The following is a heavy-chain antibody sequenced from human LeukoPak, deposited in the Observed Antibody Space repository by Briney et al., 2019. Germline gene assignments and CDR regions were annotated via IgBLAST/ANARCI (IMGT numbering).Heavy chain of an antibody. V-gene: IGHV1-2*02. CDR2: INPNSGGT. J-gene: IGHJ4*02. CDR1: GYTFTGYY. D-gene: IGHD2-15*01. Sequence: GASVKVSCKASGYTFTGYYMHWVRQAPGQGLEWMGWINPNSGGTNYAQKFQGRVTMTRDTSISTAYMELSGLRSDDTAVYYCARPARARSGAGYCSGGSCLVFDYWGQGTLVTVSS. CDR3: ARPARARSGAGYCSGGSCLVFDY.